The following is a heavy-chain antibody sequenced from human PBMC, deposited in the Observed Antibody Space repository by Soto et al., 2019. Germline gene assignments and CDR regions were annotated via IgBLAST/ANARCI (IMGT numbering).Heavy chain of an antibody. CDR1: GGSISSYY. Sequence: SETLSLTCTVSGGSISSYYWSWIRQPPGKGLEWIGYIYYSGSTNYNPSLKSRVTISVDTSKNQFSLKLSSVTAADTAVYYCARGLTIFGVAYFDYWGQGTLVTVSS. CDR2: IYYSGST. J-gene: IGHJ4*02. D-gene: IGHD3-3*01. CDR3: ARGLTIFGVAYFDY. V-gene: IGHV4-59*01.